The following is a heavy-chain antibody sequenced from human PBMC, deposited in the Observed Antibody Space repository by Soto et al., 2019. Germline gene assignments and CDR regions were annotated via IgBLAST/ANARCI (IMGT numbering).Heavy chain of an antibody. V-gene: IGHV3-7*04. CDR3: AGDDWAPAHF. D-gene: IGHD2-2*01. J-gene: IGHJ4*02. CDR2: INEDGSQQ. Sequence: SGGSLRLSCAASGFTFSNSWMSWVRQAPGKGLEWVANINEDGSQQYYVDSVKGRFTISRDNAKNSLYLQMSSLRVEDTGVYYCAGDDWAPAHFRGQGTLVTVSS. CDR1: GFTFSNSW.